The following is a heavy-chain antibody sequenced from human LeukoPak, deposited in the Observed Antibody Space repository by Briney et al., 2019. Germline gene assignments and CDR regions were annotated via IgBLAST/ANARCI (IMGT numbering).Heavy chain of an antibody. CDR1: GYTFTDYY. J-gene: IGHJ4*02. Sequence: APVKVSCKTSGYTFTDYYMHWVRQAPGQGLEWMGWISPRSGDTSYAQKFQGRVTMTRDTSINTVDVDLSGLTSDDTAVFYCARGREIHGNSDTNLDDYWGQGTLVTVSS. CDR3: ARGREIHGNSDTNLDDY. V-gene: IGHV1-2*02. CDR2: ISPRSGDT. D-gene: IGHD1-14*01.